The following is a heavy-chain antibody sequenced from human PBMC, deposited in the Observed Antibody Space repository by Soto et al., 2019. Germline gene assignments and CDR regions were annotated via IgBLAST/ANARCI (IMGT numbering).Heavy chain of an antibody. Sequence: QVQLVQSGAEVKKPESSVKVSCKAPGGTFITYAISWVRQAPGQGLEWMRGIIPMFGTANYAQRFQDRVTITADESTNTVYMELSSLRSEDTAVYFCASGIQLWLRRINNGYSGWGQGTLVTVSS. CDR1: GGTFITYA. CDR2: IIPMFGTA. D-gene: IGHD5-18*01. CDR3: ASGIQLWLRRINNGYSG. J-gene: IGHJ4*02. V-gene: IGHV1-69*12.